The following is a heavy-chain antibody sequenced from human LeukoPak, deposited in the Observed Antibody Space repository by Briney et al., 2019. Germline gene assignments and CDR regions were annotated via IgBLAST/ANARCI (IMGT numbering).Heavy chain of an antibody. D-gene: IGHD5-18*01. CDR3: ARIGVVDTAMGGFDY. CDR1: XXSFXXYX. CDR2: IYPGDSDT. J-gene: IGHJ4*02. V-gene: IGHV5-51*01. Sequence: XSXKGSXXSFXXYXXGWVRXMXXXXXXXXXXIYPGDSDTRYSPSFQGQVTISADKSISTAYLQWSSLKASDTAMYYCARIGVVDTAMGGFDYWGQGTLVTVSS.